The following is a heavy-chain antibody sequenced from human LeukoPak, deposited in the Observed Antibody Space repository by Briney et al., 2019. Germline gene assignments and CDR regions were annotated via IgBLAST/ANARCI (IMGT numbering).Heavy chain of an antibody. J-gene: IGHJ5*02. Sequence: SETLSLTCTVSGVSFSSYYWNWIRQPAGKGLEWIGRIYTTGSTNYNPSLKSRVTMSVDTSKNQFSLQLSSVTAADTAVYYCARDFRYCSSTTCYQAFDPWGQGTLVTVSS. CDR2: IYTTGST. V-gene: IGHV4-4*07. CDR1: GVSFSSYY. D-gene: IGHD2-2*01. CDR3: ARDFRYCSSTTCYQAFDP.